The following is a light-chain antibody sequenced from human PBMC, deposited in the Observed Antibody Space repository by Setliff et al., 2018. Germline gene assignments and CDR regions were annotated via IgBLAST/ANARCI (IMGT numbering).Light chain of an antibody. V-gene: IGLV2-11*01. J-gene: IGLJ3*02. Sequence: QSALTQPRSVSGSPGQSVTISCTGTSSDVGGYNYVSWYQQHPGKAPKVMIYAVTNRPSGVPDRFSGSKSGTPASLTISGLQAEDEADYYCASYAGPYTWVFGGGTKVTVL. CDR1: SSDVGGYNY. CDR3: ASYAGPYTWV. CDR2: AVT.